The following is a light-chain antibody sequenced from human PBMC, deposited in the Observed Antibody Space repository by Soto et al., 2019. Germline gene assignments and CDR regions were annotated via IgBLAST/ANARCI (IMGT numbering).Light chain of an antibody. CDR2: DVT. CDR3: ISYTSTSTVV. V-gene: IGLV2-14*01. Sequence: QSAPTQPASVSGSPGQSITISCTGTSSDVGGYNYVSWYQQHPGKAPKIIIYDVTNRPSGVCNRFSGSKSGNTASLTISGLQAEDEADYYCISYTSTSTVVFGGGTKLTVL. CDR1: SSDVGGYNY. J-gene: IGLJ2*01.